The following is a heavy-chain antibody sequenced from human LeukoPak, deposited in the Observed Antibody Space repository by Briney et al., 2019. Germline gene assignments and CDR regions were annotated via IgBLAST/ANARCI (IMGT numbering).Heavy chain of an antibody. CDR1: GYTFSGYF. CDR3: ASAVSYYYYYVMDV. D-gene: IGHD6-19*01. Sequence: ASVKVSCKASGYTFSGYFVHWVRQAPGQGLEWMGWVNPNSGGTNYAQNFQGRVTMTRDTSISSAYMELSRLRSDDTAVYYCASAVSYYYYYVMDVWGQGTTVTVSS. CDR2: VNPNSGGT. J-gene: IGHJ6*02. V-gene: IGHV1-2*02.